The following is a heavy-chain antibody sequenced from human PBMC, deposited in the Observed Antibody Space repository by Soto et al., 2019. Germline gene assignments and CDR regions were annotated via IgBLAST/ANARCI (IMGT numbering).Heavy chain of an antibody. V-gene: IGHV3-23*01. CDR2: ISVSGTTT. J-gene: IGHJ4*02. Sequence: PGGSLRLSCATSGFTFSRYSMTWVRQAPGEGLEWVSTISVSGTTTKYADSVNGRFTISRDNSKNTLHLQMNSLRAEDTAVYYCAQGVNYDTSGYFFGYWGQGTLVTVSS. CDR3: AQGVNYDTSGYFFGY. D-gene: IGHD3-22*01. CDR1: GFTFSRYS.